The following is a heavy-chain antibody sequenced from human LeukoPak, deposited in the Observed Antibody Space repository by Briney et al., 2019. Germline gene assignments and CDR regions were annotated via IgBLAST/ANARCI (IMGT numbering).Heavy chain of an antibody. CDR3: AIGWDSYGHPIRVYYMDV. CDR1: GGTFRSYA. Sequence: ASVTVSCKASGGTFRSYAISWVRQAPGHGLEWMGGIIPIFGTANYAQKFQGRVTITTDESTSTAYMELSSLRSEDTAVYYCAIGWDSYGHPIRVYYMDVWGKGTTVTVSS. CDR2: IIPIFGTA. D-gene: IGHD5-18*01. V-gene: IGHV1-69*05. J-gene: IGHJ6*03.